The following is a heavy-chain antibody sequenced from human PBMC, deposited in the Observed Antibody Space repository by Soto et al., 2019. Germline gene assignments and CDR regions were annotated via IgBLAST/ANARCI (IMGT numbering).Heavy chain of an antibody. CDR1: GFTFGDYA. D-gene: IGHD3-10*01. J-gene: IGHJ6*02. V-gene: IGHV3-49*03. Sequence: GGSLRLSCTASGFTFGDYAMSWFRQAPGKGLEWVGFIRSKAYGGTTEYAASVKGRFTISRDDSKSIAYLQMNSLKTEDTAVYYCTRGNYGSGSYYVPDRYYYGMDVWGQGTTVTVSS. CDR3: TRGNYGSGSYYVPDRYYYGMDV. CDR2: IRSKAYGGTT.